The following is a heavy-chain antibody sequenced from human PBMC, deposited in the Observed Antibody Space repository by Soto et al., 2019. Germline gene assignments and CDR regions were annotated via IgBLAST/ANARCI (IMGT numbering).Heavy chain of an antibody. V-gene: IGHV1-3*01. CDR1: GYTFTSYG. Sequence: ALVKVSCKASGYTFTSYGIHWVRQAPGQRLEWMGWINAANGDTKYSPKFQGRVTITRDTSASTAYMELSSLRSEDTAVYYCVRRHVSATGIDWFDPWGQGTLVTVSS. CDR3: VRRHVSATGIDWFDP. J-gene: IGHJ5*02. CDR2: INAANGDT. D-gene: IGHD6-13*01.